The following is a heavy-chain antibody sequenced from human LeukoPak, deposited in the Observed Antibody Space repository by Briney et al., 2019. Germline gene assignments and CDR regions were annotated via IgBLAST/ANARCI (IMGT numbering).Heavy chain of an antibody. Sequence: SETLSLTCTVSGGSISSSSYYWGWIRQPPGKELQWIASVYYSGRTNYSPSLKSRVTISVDTSEKQFSLQLNSVTAADTAVYYCAKEYIWGTFDDWGQGTLVTVSS. V-gene: IGHV4-39*02. D-gene: IGHD1-1*01. CDR1: GGSISSSSYY. CDR2: VYYSGRT. J-gene: IGHJ4*02. CDR3: AKEYIWGTFDD.